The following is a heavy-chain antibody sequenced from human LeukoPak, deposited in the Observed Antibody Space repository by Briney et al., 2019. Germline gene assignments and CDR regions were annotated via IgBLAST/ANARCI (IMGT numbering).Heavy chain of an antibody. CDR3: ARAVGVGHYYYHGMDV. CDR2: ISSSSRTI. J-gene: IGHJ6*02. V-gene: IGHV3-48*02. D-gene: IGHD3-3*01. Sequence: GGSLRLSCAASGFTFSSYSMNWVRQAPGKGLEWVSYISSSSRTINYADSVKGRFTISRDNAKNSLYLQMNSLRDEDTAVYYCARAVGVGHYYYHGMDVWGQGTTVTVSS. CDR1: GFTFSSYS.